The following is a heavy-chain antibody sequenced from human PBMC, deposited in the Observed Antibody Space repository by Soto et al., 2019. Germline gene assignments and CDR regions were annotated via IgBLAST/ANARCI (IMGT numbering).Heavy chain of an antibody. Sequence: QVQLVESGGGVVQPGRSLRLSCAASGFTFSSYAMHWVRQAPGKGLEWVAVISYDGSNKYYADSVKGRFTISRDNSKNTLYLKINSLRAEDTAVYYCARVRAMNLYYFDYWGQGTLVTVSS. J-gene: IGHJ4*02. V-gene: IGHV3-30-3*01. D-gene: IGHD5-18*01. CDR1: GFTFSSYA. CDR3: ARVRAMNLYYFDY. CDR2: ISYDGSNK.